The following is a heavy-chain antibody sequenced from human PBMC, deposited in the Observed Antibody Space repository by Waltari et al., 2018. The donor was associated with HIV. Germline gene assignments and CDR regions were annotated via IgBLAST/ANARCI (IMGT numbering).Heavy chain of an antibody. Sequence: EVQLVESGGGLVQPGGSLRLSRPASGFTFSSHSMTRVRPAPGKGLGWVSYISSTSNTIYYADSVKGRFTVSRDNAKNSLSLQMNSLRAEDTAVYFCAKEVVALPHYYYYGLDVWGQGTTVTVSS. D-gene: IGHD2-15*01. CDR1: GFTFSSHS. CDR2: ISSTSNTI. V-gene: IGHV3-48*04. CDR3: AKEVVALPHYYYYGLDV. J-gene: IGHJ6*02.